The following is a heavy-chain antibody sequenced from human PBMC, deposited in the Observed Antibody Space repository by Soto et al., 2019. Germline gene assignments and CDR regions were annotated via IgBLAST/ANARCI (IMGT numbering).Heavy chain of an antibody. CDR2: ISYDGSNE. CDR3: ATTRTYYYGSGRNFNYGMDV. D-gene: IGHD3-10*01. V-gene: IGHV3-30*03. CDR1: GFTSSTYG. Sequence: GGSLRLSCAASGFTSSTYGMHWVRQAPGKGLEWVAIISYDGSNEYFADSVKGRFTISRDNSKNTLYLQMNSLRPEDTAVYYCATTRTYYYGSGRNFNYGMDVWGQGTTVTVSS. J-gene: IGHJ6*02.